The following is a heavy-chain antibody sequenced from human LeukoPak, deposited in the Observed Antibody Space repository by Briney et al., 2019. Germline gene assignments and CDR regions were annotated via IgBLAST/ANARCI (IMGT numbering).Heavy chain of an antibody. CDR1: GGTFSNYA. D-gene: IGHD6-13*01. CDR3: ARAYSSSWYYFDY. V-gene: IGHV1-69*13. Sequence: SVKVSCKASGGTFSNYAINWVRQAPGQGLKWMGGIIPIFGTANSAQKFQGRVTITADESTSTAYMKLTSLTSEDTAVYYCARAYSSSWYYFDYWGQGTLVTVSS. J-gene: IGHJ4*02. CDR2: IIPIFGTA.